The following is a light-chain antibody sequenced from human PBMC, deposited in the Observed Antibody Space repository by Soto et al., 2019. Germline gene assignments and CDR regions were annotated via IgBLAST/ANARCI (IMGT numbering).Light chain of an antibody. Sequence: IVMTQSPDSLAVSLGGRATVSCRSSQSVLNTSNNKNNLAWYQQKPGQPPRLLFSWSSTREPGVPERFSVSGSGTDFTLAISSLQTEDVAVYYCQQFYDTPLTFGQGTRLEIK. CDR2: WSS. V-gene: IGKV4-1*01. CDR3: QQFYDTPLT. CDR1: QSVLNTSNNKNN. J-gene: IGKJ5*01.